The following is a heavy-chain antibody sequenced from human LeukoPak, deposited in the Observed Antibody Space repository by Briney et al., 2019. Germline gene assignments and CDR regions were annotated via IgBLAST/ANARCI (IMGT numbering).Heavy chain of an antibody. D-gene: IGHD3-22*01. CDR2: ISSSGGTI. CDR1: GFTFSSYE. J-gene: IGHJ3*02. Sequence: GGSLRLSCSASGFTFSSYEMNWVRQAPGKGLEWVSYISSSGGTIYYADSVKGRFTIYRDNAKNSLYLQMNSLRAEDTALYYCAGDSLLAYYYDSSGYYVRDAFDIWGQGTMVTVSS. V-gene: IGHV3-48*03. CDR3: AGDSLLAYYYDSSGYYVRDAFDI.